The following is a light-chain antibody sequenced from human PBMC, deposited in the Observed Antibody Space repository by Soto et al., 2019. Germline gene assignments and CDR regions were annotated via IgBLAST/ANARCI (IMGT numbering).Light chain of an antibody. CDR2: RNS. J-gene: IGLJ3*02. V-gene: IGLV1-44*01. CDR1: SSNIGRNT. CDR3: AAWDDNLRGVV. Sequence: QSGLTQPPSASGTPGQRIIISCSGSSSNIGRNTVNCYQHLPGRAPKVLIYRNSHRPSGVPDRFSGSQSGSSASLAISGLQSEDEADYYCAAWDDNLRGVVFGGGTKLTVL.